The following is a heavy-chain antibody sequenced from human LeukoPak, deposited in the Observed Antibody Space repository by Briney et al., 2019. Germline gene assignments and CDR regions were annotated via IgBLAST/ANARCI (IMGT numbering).Heavy chain of an antibody. CDR1: GFTFDDYA. CDR2: ISWNSSTI. V-gene: IGHV3-9*01. J-gene: IGHJ6*02. D-gene: IGHD6-19*01. CDR3: ARDRRQWLVRGYYYYGMDV. Sequence: PGGSLRLSCAASGFTFDDYAMHWVRQAPGKGLEWVSGISWNSSTIYYADSVKGRFTISRDNAKNSLYLQMNSLRAEDTAVYYCARDRRQWLVRGYYYYGMDVWGQGTTVTVSS.